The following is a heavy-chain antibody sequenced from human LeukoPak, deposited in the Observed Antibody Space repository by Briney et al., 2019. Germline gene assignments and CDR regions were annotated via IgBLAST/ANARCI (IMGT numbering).Heavy chain of an antibody. J-gene: IGHJ4*01. D-gene: IGHD3-22*01. Sequence: SETLSLTCTVSGYSISSGYYWGRIRQPPGKGLEWIGSIYHSGSTYYNPSLKSRVTISVDTSKNHFSLKLTSVTAADTAVYYRARGIGSGYTDDWGHGTLVTVSS. V-gene: IGHV4-38-2*02. CDR3: ARGIGSGYTDD. CDR1: GYSISSGYY. CDR2: IYHSGST.